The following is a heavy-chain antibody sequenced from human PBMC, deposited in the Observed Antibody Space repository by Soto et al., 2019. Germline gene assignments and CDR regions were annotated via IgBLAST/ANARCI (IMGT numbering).Heavy chain of an antibody. CDR2: IYYSGST. J-gene: IGHJ5*02. CDR3: ARIRDYGDYPTIDP. V-gene: IGHV4-39*01. CDR1: GGSISSSSYY. Sequence: SETLSLTCTVSGGSISSSSYYWGWIRQPPGKGLEWIGSIYYSGSTYYNPSLKSRVTISVDTSKNQFSLKLSSVTAADTAVYYCARIRDYGDYPTIDPWGQGTLVTVSS. D-gene: IGHD4-17*01.